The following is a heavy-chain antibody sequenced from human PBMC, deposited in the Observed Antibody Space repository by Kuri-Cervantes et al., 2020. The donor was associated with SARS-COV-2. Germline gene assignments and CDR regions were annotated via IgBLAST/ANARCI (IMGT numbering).Heavy chain of an antibody. V-gene: IGHV4-38-2*02. CDR2: IYHSGST. Sequence: ESLKISCTVSGYSISSGYYWGWIRQPPGKGLEWIGSIYHSGSTYYNPSLKSRVTISVDTSKNQFSLKLSSVTAADTAVYYCARVIIAVAGTDAFDIWGRGTMVTVSS. J-gene: IGHJ3*02. CDR3: ARVIIAVAGTDAFDI. D-gene: IGHD6-19*01. CDR1: GYSISSGYY.